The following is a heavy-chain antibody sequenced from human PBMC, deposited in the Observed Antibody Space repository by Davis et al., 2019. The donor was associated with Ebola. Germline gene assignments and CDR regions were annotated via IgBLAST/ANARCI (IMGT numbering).Heavy chain of an antibody. Sequence: PGGSLRLSCAASGFTFSYYWMHWVRQAPGKGLVWVSYTNSDGSSATYADSVRGRFTISRDNSKNMLFLQMNSLRAEDTAVYYCAKGHSGGSWNDYYCMDVWGKGTTVTVSS. CDR1: GFTFSYYW. J-gene: IGHJ6*03. CDR3: AKGHSGGSWNDYYCMDV. D-gene: IGHD3-10*01. V-gene: IGHV3-74*01. CDR2: TNSDGSSA.